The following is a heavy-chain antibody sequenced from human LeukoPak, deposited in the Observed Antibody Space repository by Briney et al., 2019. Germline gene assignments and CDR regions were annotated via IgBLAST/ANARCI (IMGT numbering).Heavy chain of an antibody. CDR1: GFTFSTYT. V-gene: IGHV3-23*01. J-gene: IGHJ6*02. Sequence: GGSLRLSCVVSGFTFSTYTMSWVRQAPGKGLEWVSGIGGSGGDTFYADSVRGRFTVSGDNSKNTLFLQIDSLRTEDTAVYYCVPLGGLGYYQYGMDVWGRGTTVTVSS. D-gene: IGHD3/OR15-3a*01. CDR2: IGGSGGDT. CDR3: VPLGGLGYYQYGMDV.